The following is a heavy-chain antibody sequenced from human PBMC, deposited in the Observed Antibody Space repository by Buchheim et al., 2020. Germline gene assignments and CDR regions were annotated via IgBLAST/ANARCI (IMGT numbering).Heavy chain of an antibody. V-gene: IGHV4-4*02. CDR3: ARARGGRGYSYGYFPY. Sequence: QVQLQESGPGLVKPSGTLSLTCAVSGVSISSTNWWNWIRQPPGKGLEWIGEIDHSGRTNYNPSLKSRVTISVDTSNNQFSLKLSPVTAADTAVYYCARARGGRGYSYGYFPYWGQGTL. CDR2: IDHSGRT. J-gene: IGHJ4*02. D-gene: IGHD5-18*01. CDR1: GVSISSTNW.